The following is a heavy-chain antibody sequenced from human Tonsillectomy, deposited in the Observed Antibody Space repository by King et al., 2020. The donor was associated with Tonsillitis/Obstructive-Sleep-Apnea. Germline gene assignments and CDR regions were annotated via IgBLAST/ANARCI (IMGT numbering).Heavy chain of an antibody. D-gene: IGHD6-13*01. Sequence: QLVQSGAEVKKPGASLKISCKGSGYNFTSYWIGWVRQMPGKGLDYMGIIYPGDSDTRYSPSFQGQVTMSADKSISTAYLQWSSLKASDTAMYYCARHGLATTGGWYFQHWGQGTLVTVSS. CDR3: ARHGLATTGGWYFQH. V-gene: IGHV5-51*01. CDR1: GYNFTSYW. CDR2: IYPGDSDT. J-gene: IGHJ1*01.